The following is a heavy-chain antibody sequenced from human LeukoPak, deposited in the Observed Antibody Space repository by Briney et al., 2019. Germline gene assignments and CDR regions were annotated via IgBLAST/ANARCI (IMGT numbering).Heavy chain of an antibody. J-gene: IGHJ4*02. CDR2: ISSGGTYE. Sequence: GKSLRLSCAASGFTFSNYAMHWVRQAPGKGLEWVSLISSGGTYEYYADSVKGRFTISRDNSKNTLYLQLNSLRAEDTAVYCCARDSTYYYDSGSSGPHYFGNWGQGTLVTVSS. CDR1: GFTFSNYA. V-gene: IGHV3-30*01. D-gene: IGHD3-10*01. CDR3: ARDSTYYYDSGSSGPHYFGN.